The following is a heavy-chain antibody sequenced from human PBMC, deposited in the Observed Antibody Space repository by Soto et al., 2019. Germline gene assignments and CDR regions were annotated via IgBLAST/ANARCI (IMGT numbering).Heavy chain of an antibody. V-gene: IGHV3-11*01. J-gene: IGHJ4*02. Sequence: QVQLVESGGGLVKPGGSLRLSCAASGFTFSDYYMSWIRQATGKGLEWVSYISTSGTTIYYADSVKGRFILSRDNAKNSLYLQMNSLRDEDTSVYYCARYLAPRPNDYFDYWGQGTLVTVSS. CDR3: ARYLAPRPNDYFDY. CDR1: GFTFSDYY. CDR2: ISTSGTTI.